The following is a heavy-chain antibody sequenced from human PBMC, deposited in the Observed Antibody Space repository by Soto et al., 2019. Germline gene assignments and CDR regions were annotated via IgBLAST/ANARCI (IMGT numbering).Heavy chain of an antibody. J-gene: IGHJ4*02. Sequence: GGSLILSCAAFGFTFGSYVMVWVRQAPEKGLEWVSSIGGSSGHIYYADSLKGRFTISRDNAKNTLYLQMNSLRAEDTAVYYCAIRASYYDSSGYSDYWGQGTLVTVSS. V-gene: IGHV3-21*01. D-gene: IGHD3-22*01. CDR3: AIRASYYDSSGYSDY. CDR1: GFTFGSYV. CDR2: IGGSSGHI.